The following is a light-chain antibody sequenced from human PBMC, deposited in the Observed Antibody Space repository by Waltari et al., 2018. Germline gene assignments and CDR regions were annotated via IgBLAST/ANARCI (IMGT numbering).Light chain of an antibody. Sequence: DIQMTQSPSSLSASVGDRVTISCRAGQNIRNYLNWYQHTPGKPPKLLIHTASSLQGGVPSRFSGSGSETEFTLTISRLQPEDFATYYCQQSYSTLYSFGQGTRVEIK. V-gene: IGKV1-39*01. CDR1: QNIRNY. CDR3: QQSYSTLYS. J-gene: IGKJ2*03. CDR2: TAS.